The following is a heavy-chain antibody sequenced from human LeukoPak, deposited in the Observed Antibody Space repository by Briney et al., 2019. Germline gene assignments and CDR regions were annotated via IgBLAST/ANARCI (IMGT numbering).Heavy chain of an antibody. V-gene: IGHV3-53*01. CDR2: IYNDGST. CDR3: ARGKGHAAAASLYYFDY. Sequence: GGSLRLSCAASGLTVSSSYMSWVRQAPGKGLEWVSIIYNDGSTYYADSMKGRFTISRDNSKNTLYLQVNSLRAEDTAMYYCARGKGHAAAASLYYFDYWGQGTLVTVSS. D-gene: IGHD6-13*01. CDR1: GLTVSSSY. J-gene: IGHJ4*02.